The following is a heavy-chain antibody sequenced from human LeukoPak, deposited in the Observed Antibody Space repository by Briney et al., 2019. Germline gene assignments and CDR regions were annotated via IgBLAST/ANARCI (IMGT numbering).Heavy chain of an antibody. CDR2: ISYDGSNK. CDR1: GFTFSTYG. V-gene: IGHV3-30*18. Sequence: GGSLRLSCAASGFTFSTYGMPWVRQAPGKGLEWVAVISYDGSNKYYVDSVKGRFTISRDNSKNTLYLQMNSLRAEDTAVYYCAKDVVLVGYYYYGMDVWGQGTTVTVSS. D-gene: IGHD2-8*01. J-gene: IGHJ6*02. CDR3: AKDVVLVGYYYYGMDV.